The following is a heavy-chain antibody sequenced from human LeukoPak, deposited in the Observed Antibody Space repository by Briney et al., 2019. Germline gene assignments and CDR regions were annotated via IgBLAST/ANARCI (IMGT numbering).Heavy chain of an antibody. CDR3: ARSVYDSTRSVRYRVGSLYGMDV. CDR1: GGSFSGYY. J-gene: IGHJ6*04. CDR2: INHSGST. Sequence: NPSETLSLTCAVYGGSFSGYYWSWIRQPPGKGLEWIGEINHSGSTNYNPSLKSRVTISVGTSKNQFSLKLSSVTAADTAVYYCARSVYDSTRSVRYRVGSLYGMDVWGKGTTVTVSS. V-gene: IGHV4-34*01. D-gene: IGHD2-2*01.